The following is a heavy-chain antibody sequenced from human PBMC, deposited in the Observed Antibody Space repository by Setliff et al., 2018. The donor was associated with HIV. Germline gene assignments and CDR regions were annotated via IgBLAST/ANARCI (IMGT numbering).Heavy chain of an antibody. CDR2: INHRGIT. Sequence: SETLSLTCAVYGVSFSGYYWSWIRQPPGKGLEWIGEINHRGITNYSPSLKSRVTISVDTSKNQFSLKLGSVTAADTAVYYCARVVWMAAAGTIDYYYYGMDIWGQGTTVTVSS. CDR3: ARVVWMAAAGTIDYYYYGMDI. V-gene: IGHV4-34*01. CDR1: GVSFSGYY. J-gene: IGHJ6*02. D-gene: IGHD6-13*01.